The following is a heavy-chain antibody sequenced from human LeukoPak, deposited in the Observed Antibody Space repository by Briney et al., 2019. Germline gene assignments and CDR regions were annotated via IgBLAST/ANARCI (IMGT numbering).Heavy chain of an antibody. CDR2: INPNSGGT. Sequence: ASVKVSCKASGYTFTGYYMHWVRQAPGQGLEWMGWINPNSGGTNYAQKFQGRVTMTRDTSISTAYMELSRLRSDDTAVYYCARGSYYYDSSGYYHGDFDYWGQGTLVTVSS. V-gene: IGHV1-2*02. CDR3: ARGSYYYDSSGYYHGDFDY. D-gene: IGHD3-22*01. CDR1: GYTFTGYY. J-gene: IGHJ4*02.